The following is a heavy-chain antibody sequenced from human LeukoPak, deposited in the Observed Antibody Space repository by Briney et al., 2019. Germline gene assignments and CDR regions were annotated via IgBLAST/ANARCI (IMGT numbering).Heavy chain of an antibody. J-gene: IGHJ4*02. V-gene: IGHV3-30*02. D-gene: IGHD6-19*01. CDR3: AKDHGQQWPVKFDY. Sequence: GGSLRLSCAASGFTFSSYGMHWVRQAPGKGLEWVAFIRYDGSNKYYADSVKGRFTISRDDSKNTLYLQMNSLRAEDTAVYYCAKDHGQQWPVKFDYWGQGTLVTVSS. CDR1: GFTFSSYG. CDR2: IRYDGSNK.